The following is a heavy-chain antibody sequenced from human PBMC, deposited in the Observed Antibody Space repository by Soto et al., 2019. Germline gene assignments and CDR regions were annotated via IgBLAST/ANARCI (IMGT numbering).Heavy chain of an antibody. J-gene: IGHJ4*02. CDR2: ISADGAGT. CDR1: GFTFNTYA. D-gene: IGHD6-13*01. Sequence: GSLRLSCAASGFTFNTYAMNWVRQAPGKGLEWVSAISADGAGTYYADSVKGRFTISRDNSKNTLSLQMNSLRAEDTAIFYCARISSSSCTDYWGQGTLVTVSS. V-gene: IGHV3-23*01. CDR3: ARISSSSCTDY.